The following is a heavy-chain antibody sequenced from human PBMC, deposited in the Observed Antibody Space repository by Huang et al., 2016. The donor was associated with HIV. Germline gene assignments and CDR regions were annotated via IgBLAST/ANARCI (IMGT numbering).Heavy chain of an antibody. V-gene: IGHV4-34*02. CDR3: ARGRLMSWIAASDWFFDL. CDR2: INHSVST. J-gene: IGHJ2*01. CDR1: GGSFSGYY. D-gene: IGHD2-15*01. Sequence: QMQLQQWGAGLLKPSETLSLTCALYGGSFSGYYWIWIRQPPGKGLEWIGEINHSVSTNYDPALKSRFSISVDTSKTQFSLTLSSVTAADTAVYYCARGRLMSWIAASDWFFDLWGRGTLVTVSS.